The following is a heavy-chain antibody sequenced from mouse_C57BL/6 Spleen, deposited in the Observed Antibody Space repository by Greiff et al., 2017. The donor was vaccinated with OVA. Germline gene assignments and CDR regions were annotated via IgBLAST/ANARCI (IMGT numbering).Heavy chain of an antibody. CDR2: IDPSDSET. J-gene: IGHJ3*01. Sequence: QVQLKQPGAELVRPGSSVKLSCKASGYTFTSYWMHWVKQRPIQGLEWIGNIDPSDSETHYNQKFKDKATLTVDKSSSTAYMQLSSLTSEDSAVYYCARSGDYDGAWFAYWGQGTLVTVSA. CDR1: GYTFTSYW. V-gene: IGHV1-52*01. D-gene: IGHD2-4*01. CDR3: ARSGDYDGAWFAY.